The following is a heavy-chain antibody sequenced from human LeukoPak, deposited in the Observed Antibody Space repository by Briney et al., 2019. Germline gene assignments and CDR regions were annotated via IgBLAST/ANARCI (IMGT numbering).Heavy chain of an antibody. Sequence: PGGSLRLSCAASGFTFSSYSMNWVRQAPGKGLEWVSYISSSSSTIYYADSVKGRFTISRDNAKNSLYLQMNSLRAEDTAVYYCARDRRWDIDAGDAFDIWGQGTMVTVSS. CDR2: ISSSSSTI. V-gene: IGHV3-48*04. D-gene: IGHD2-15*01. CDR1: GFTFSSYS. CDR3: ARDRRWDIDAGDAFDI. J-gene: IGHJ3*02.